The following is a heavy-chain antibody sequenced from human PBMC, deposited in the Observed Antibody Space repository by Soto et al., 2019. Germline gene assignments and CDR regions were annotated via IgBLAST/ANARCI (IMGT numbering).Heavy chain of an antibody. V-gene: IGHV4-34*01. CDR2: INHSGSP. CDR3: ARTKVVPAALGIDY. Sequence: QVQLQQWGAGLLKPSETLSLTCAVYGGSFSGYYWSWIRQPPGKGLEWIGEINHSGSPNYNPSLKIRVTVSVDTSKNQFSLKRSSVAAADTAVYYCARTKVVPAALGIDYWGQGTLVTVSS. D-gene: IGHD2-2*01. J-gene: IGHJ4*02. CDR1: GGSFSGYY.